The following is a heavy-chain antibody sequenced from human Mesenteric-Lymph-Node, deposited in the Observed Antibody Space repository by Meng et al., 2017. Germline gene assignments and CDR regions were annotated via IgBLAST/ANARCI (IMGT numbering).Heavy chain of an antibody. CDR1: GYTFTSYG. J-gene: IGHJ4*02. Sequence: ASVQVSCKASGYTFTSYGISWVRQAPGQGLEWMGWVSGYTGKTNYAQNVQGRVIMTTDTSTTTAYMDLTSLRSDDTAVYYCVRLYCTSSSCYCRDFDLWGQGTLVTVSS. CDR3: VRLYCTSSSCYCRDFDL. D-gene: IGHD2-2*01. CDR2: VSGYTGKT. V-gene: IGHV1-18*01.